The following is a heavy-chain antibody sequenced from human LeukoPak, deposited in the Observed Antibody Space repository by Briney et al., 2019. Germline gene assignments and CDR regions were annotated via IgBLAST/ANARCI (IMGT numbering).Heavy chain of an antibody. CDR3: ARGPPMYSYGSTAYHYDYFEY. CDR2: ISGSGGST. J-gene: IGHJ4*02. CDR1: GFTFSSYA. V-gene: IGHV3-23*01. Sequence: GGSLRLSCAASGFTFSSYAMSWVRQAPGKGLEWVSAISGSGGSTYYAESVKGRFSISRDNSKNTLYLQMNSLRPEDTAVYFCARGPPMYSYGSTAYHYDYFEYWGQGTLVTVSS. D-gene: IGHD3-22*01.